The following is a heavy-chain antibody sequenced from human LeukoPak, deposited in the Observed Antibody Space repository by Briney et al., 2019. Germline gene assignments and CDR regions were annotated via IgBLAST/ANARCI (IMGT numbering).Heavy chain of an antibody. CDR2: IRYDGSNK. V-gene: IGHV3-30*02. Sequence: PWGSLRISCAASGFTFSSYGMHWVGQAPGKGLEWVAFIRYDGSNKYYADSVKGRFTISRDNSKNTLYLQMNSLRAEDTAMYYCARARCGGGSCYSFDYWGQGTLVTVSS. CDR1: GFTFSSYG. D-gene: IGHD2-21*01. J-gene: IGHJ4*02. CDR3: ARARCGGGSCYSFDY.